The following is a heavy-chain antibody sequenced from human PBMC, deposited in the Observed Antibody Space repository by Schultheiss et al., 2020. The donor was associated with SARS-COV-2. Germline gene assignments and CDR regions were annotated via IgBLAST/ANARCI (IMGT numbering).Heavy chain of an antibody. D-gene: IGHD1-1*01. J-gene: IGHJ1*01. Sequence: SETLSLTCAVYGGSFSGYYWSWIRQPPGKGLEWIGEINHSGSTNYNPSLKSRVTISVDTSKTQFSLNLRSATAADTAVYYCARSGRYFQHWAQGTLVTASS. CDR1: GGSFSGYY. V-gene: IGHV4-34*01. CDR3: ARSGRYFQH. CDR2: INHSGST.